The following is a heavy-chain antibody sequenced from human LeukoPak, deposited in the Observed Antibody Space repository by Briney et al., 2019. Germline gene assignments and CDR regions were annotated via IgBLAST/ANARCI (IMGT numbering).Heavy chain of an antibody. Sequence: PGGSLRLSCAASGFTFSSNYMSWVRQAPGKGLEWVSVIYSGGSTYYSDSVKGRFTLSRDNSKNTLYLQMNSLRAEDTAVYYCARDKDQYRLDAFDIWGQGTMVTVSS. CDR1: GFTFSSNY. J-gene: IGHJ3*02. CDR2: IYSGGST. CDR3: ARDKDQYRLDAFDI. V-gene: IGHV3-66*02. D-gene: IGHD1-14*01.